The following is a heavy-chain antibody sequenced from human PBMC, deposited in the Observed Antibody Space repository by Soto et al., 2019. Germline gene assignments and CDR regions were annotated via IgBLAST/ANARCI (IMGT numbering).Heavy chain of an antibody. D-gene: IGHD3-22*01. CDR1: GFSFRTYW. CDR3: ARTSYDTSGHYLGCWFDP. Sequence: EVQLVESGGGLVQPGGSLRLSCGASGFSFRTYWMHWVRQVPGKGPVWVSRINSDGSSTDYADSVKGRFTISRDNAKNTLFLQMNSLRAEDTAVYYCARTSYDTSGHYLGCWFDPWGQGTLVTVSS. J-gene: IGHJ5*02. CDR2: INSDGSST. V-gene: IGHV3-74*01.